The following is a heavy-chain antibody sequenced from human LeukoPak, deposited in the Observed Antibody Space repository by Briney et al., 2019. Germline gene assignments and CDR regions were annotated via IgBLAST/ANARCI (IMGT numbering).Heavy chain of an antibody. Sequence: GGSLRLSCAASGFTFSSYSMNWVRQAPGKGLEWVSYISSSSSTIYYADSVKGRFTISRDNAKNSLYLQMNSRRAEDTAVYYCARGKIAVAGQSYYYWGQGTLVTVSS. J-gene: IGHJ4*02. CDR3: ARGKIAVAGQSYYY. CDR1: GFTFSSYS. V-gene: IGHV3-48*01. D-gene: IGHD6-19*01. CDR2: ISSSSSTI.